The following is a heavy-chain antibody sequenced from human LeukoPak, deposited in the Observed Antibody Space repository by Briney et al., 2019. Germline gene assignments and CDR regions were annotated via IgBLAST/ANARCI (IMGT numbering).Heavy chain of an antibody. CDR1: GYTFTGYY. Sequence: ASVKVSCKASGYTFTGYYMHWVRQAPGQGLEWMGWINPNSGGTNYAQKFQGRVTMTRDTSISTAYMERSRLRSDDTAVYYCARDSITGTRGYNWFDPWGQGTLVTVSS. D-gene: IGHD1-20*01. CDR2: INPNSGGT. V-gene: IGHV1-2*02. CDR3: ARDSITGTRGYNWFDP. J-gene: IGHJ5*02.